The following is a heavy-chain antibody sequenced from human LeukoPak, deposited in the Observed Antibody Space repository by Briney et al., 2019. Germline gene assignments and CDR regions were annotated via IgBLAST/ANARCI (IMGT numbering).Heavy chain of an antibody. J-gene: IGHJ1*01. Sequence: GGSLRLSCAASGFTFSSYGMHWVRQAPGKGLEWVAFIRYDGSNKYYADSVKGRFTISRDNSKNTLYLQMNSLRAEDMAVYYCARDAQQQLVYAEYFQHWGQGTLVTVSS. V-gene: IGHV3-30*02. D-gene: IGHD6-13*01. CDR3: ARDAQQQLVYAEYFQH. CDR2: IRYDGSNK. CDR1: GFTFSSYG.